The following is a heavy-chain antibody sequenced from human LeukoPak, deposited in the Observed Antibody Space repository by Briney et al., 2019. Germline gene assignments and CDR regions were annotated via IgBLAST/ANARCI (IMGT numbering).Heavy chain of an antibody. CDR1: GFTFSSYS. D-gene: IGHD2-8*01. J-gene: IGHJ3*02. CDR2: ISSSSSYI. Sequence: PGGSLRLSCAASGFTFSSYSMNWVRQAPGKGLEWVSSISSSSSYIYYADSVKGRFTISRDNAKNSLYLQMNSLRAEDTAVYYCARHRSRANGISAAFDIWGQGTMVTVSS. CDR3: ARHRSRANGISAAFDI. V-gene: IGHV3-21*01.